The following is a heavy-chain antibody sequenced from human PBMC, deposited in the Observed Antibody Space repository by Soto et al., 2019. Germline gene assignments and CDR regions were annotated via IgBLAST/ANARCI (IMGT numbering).Heavy chain of an antibody. CDR3: ARGGVPAAMSY. D-gene: IGHD2-2*01. CDR2: ITNKANGYAT. J-gene: IGHJ4*02. CDR1: GFTFNIAA. V-gene: IGHV3-73*01. Sequence: GGSLRLSCAASGFTFNIAAIHWVRQASGKGLEWVGLITNKANGYATAYAPSVKGRITVSRDDSKNMAFLQMNSLKTEDTAVYYCARGGVPAAMSYWGQGT.